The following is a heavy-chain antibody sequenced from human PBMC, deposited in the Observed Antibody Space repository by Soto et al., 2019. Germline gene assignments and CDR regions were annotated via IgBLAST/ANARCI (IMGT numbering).Heavy chain of an antibody. J-gene: IGHJ5*02. CDR1: GFTFSTFA. Sequence: PGGSLRLSCAASGFTFSTFALHWARQDPGEGLEWVALISHDGRIEKYADSVKGRFTISRDNSKNTLYMQMDSLRLEDTGVYYCARDGLPDDFRSGGYWFDPWGQGTQVTVSS. CDR2: ISHDGRIE. V-gene: IGHV3-30-3*01. D-gene: IGHD3-3*01. CDR3: ARDGLPDDFRSGGYWFDP.